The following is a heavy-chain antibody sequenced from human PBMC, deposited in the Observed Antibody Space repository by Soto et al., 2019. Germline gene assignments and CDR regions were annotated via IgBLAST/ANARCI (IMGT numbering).Heavy chain of an antibody. Sequence: PSETLSLTCTVSVGSISSYYWSWIRQPPGKGLEWIGYIYYSGSTNYNPSLKSRVTISVDTSKNQFSLKLSSVTAADTAVYYCARDTPDGFDPWGQGTLVTVSS. CDR2: IYYSGST. V-gene: IGHV4-59*01. CDR3: ARDTPDGFDP. CDR1: VGSISSYY. J-gene: IGHJ5*02.